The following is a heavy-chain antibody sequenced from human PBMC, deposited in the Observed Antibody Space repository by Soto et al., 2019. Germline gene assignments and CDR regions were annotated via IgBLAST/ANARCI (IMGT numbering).Heavy chain of an antibody. CDR1: GGSFSGYY. CDR2: INHSGST. J-gene: IGHJ6*02. D-gene: IGHD1-26*01. Sequence: TLSLTCAVYGGSFSGYYWSWIRQPPGKGLEWIGEINHSGSTNYNPSLKSRVTISVDTSKNQFSLKLSSVTAADTAVYYCARRSSAYYYYGMDVWGQGTTVTVSS. V-gene: IGHV4-34*01. CDR3: ARRSSAYYYYGMDV.